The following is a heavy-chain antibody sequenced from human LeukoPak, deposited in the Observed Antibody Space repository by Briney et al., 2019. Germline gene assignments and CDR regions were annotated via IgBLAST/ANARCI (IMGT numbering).Heavy chain of an antibody. CDR3: ATLGDISGYYLRDY. CDR1: GYTFTGYY. J-gene: IGHJ4*02. Sequence: GASVKVSCKASGYTFTGYYMHWVRQAPGQGLEWMGWINPNSGGTNYAQKFQGRDTMTRDTSISTAYMELSRLRSDDTAIYYCATLGDISGYYLRDYWGQGTLVTVSS. V-gene: IGHV1-2*02. D-gene: IGHD3-22*01. CDR2: INPNSGGT.